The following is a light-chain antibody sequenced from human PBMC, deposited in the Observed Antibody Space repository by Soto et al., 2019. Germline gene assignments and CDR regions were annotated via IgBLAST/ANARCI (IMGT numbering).Light chain of an antibody. CDR3: QQYGSSPFT. V-gene: IGKV3-20*01. CDR2: AAS. J-gene: IGKJ3*01. CDR1: QSVSSSY. Sequence: EIVLTQSPGTLSLSPGERATLYCRASQSVSSSYLAWYHQKPGQAPRLLIYAASSRATGIPDRFSGSGSGTDFTLIISRLEPEDFAVYYCQQYGSSPFTFGPGTKVDI.